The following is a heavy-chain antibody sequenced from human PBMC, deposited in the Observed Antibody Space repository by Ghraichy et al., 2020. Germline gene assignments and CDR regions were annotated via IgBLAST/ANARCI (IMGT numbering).Heavy chain of an antibody. Sequence: GGSLRLSCAASGFTFSSYAMHWVLQAPGKGLEWVAVISYDGSNKYYADSVKGRFTISRDNSKNMLYLQMNSLRAEDTAVYYCARDLFRRQWLDGFDYWGQGTLVTVSS. CDR3: ARDLFRRQWLDGFDY. CDR1: GFTFSSYA. J-gene: IGHJ4*02. CDR2: ISYDGSNK. D-gene: IGHD6-19*01. V-gene: IGHV3-30-3*01.